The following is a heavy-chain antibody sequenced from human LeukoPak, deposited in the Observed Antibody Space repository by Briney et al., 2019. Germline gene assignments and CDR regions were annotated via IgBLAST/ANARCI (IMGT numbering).Heavy chain of an antibody. CDR2: IMPLFGTA. D-gene: IGHD4-17*01. V-gene: IGHV1-69*05. J-gene: IGHJ5*02. CDR3: ARDVHGDYGSGWFDP. CDR1: GGTFNNSA. Sequence: SVKVSCKTSGGTFNNSAISWVRQAPGQGLEWRGGIMPLFGTAGYAQKFQGRVIITKDESTRTICFELTSLTSDDTAVYYCARDVHGDYGSGWFDPWGQGTLVSVSS.